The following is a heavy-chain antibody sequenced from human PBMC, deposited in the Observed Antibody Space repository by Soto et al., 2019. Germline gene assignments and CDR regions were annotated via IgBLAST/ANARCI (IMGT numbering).Heavy chain of an antibody. CDR1: GFTFSSYW. CDR2: ISYDGSNK. CDR3: ARASEAGGAAAGY. V-gene: IGHV3-30-3*01. Sequence: VQLVESGGGLVQPGGSLRLSCAASGFTFSSYWMSWVRQAPGKGLEWVAVISYDGSNKYYADSVKGRFTISRDNYKNTLYLQMNSLRAEDTAVYYCARASEAGGAAAGYWGQGTLVTVSS. D-gene: IGHD6-13*01. J-gene: IGHJ4*02.